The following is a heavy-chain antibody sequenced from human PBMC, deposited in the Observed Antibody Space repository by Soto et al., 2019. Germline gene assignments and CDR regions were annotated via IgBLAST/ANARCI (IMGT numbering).Heavy chain of an antibody. CDR2: ISGSGGRT. CDR1: VFPFSSYA. J-gene: IGHJ3*02. V-gene: IGHV3-23*01. CDR3: AKGGYYSLLDI. Sequence: EMQLLESGGGLVQPGGSLRLSCVASVFPFSSYAMSWVRQTPGKGLEWVSGISGSGGRTYYADSVKGRFTISRDNSNNTLSLQMHILRVEDTAVYFCAKGGYYSLLDIWGQGTMVTVSA. D-gene: IGHD3-16*01.